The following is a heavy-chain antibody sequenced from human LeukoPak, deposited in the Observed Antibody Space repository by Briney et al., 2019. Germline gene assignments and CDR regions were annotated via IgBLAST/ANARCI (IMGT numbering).Heavy chain of an antibody. Sequence: SETLSLTCAVYGGSFSGYYWSWIRQPPGKGLEWIGEINHSGSTNYNPSLKSRVTISVDTSKNQFSLKLSSVTAADTAVYYCARLPMVRGVIIGPHFDYWGQGTLVTVSS. CDR1: GGSFSGYY. J-gene: IGHJ4*02. V-gene: IGHV4-34*01. D-gene: IGHD3-10*01. CDR2: INHSGST. CDR3: ARLPMVRGVIIGPHFDY.